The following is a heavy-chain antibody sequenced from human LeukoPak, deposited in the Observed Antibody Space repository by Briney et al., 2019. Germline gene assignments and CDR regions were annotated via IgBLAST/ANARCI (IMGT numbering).Heavy chain of an antibody. Sequence: GGSLRLSCAASGFTFSSYAMSWVRQAPGKGLEWVSAISGSGGSTYYADSVKGRFTISRDNAKNSLSLQLNSLRAEDTGIYYCARAEIRNAFFFDGWGQGTLVTVSS. CDR2: ISGSGGST. V-gene: IGHV3-23*01. CDR3: ARAEIRNAFFFDG. CDR1: GFTFSSYA. J-gene: IGHJ4*02. D-gene: IGHD3-3*01.